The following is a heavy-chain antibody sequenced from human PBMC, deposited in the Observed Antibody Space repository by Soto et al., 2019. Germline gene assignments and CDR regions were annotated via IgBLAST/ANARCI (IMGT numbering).Heavy chain of an antibody. CDR3: ARRPDYSNLLFDY. V-gene: IGHV4-34*01. J-gene: IGHJ4*02. Sequence: PSETLSLTCAVYGGSFSGYYWSWIRQPPGKGLEWIGEINHSGSTNYNPSLKSRVTISVDTSKNQFSLKLSSVTAADTAVYYCARRPDYSNLLFDYWGQGTLVTVSS. D-gene: IGHD4-4*01. CDR1: GGSFSGYY. CDR2: INHSGST.